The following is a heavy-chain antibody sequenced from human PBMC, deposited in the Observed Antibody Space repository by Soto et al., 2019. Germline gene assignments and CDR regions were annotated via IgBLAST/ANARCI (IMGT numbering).Heavy chain of an antibody. CDR2: IYYSGST. V-gene: IGHV4-31*03. J-gene: IGHJ3*02. CDR3: ARDAGLQNAFDI. CDR1: GGSIRSGGYY. D-gene: IGHD4-4*01. Sequence: TSQTLCLTCTVSGGSIRSGGYYWSWINHHPGKGLEWIGYIYYSGSTYYNPSLKSRVTISIDTSKNQFSLKLSSVTAADTAVYYCARDAGLQNAFDIWGQGTMVTVSS.